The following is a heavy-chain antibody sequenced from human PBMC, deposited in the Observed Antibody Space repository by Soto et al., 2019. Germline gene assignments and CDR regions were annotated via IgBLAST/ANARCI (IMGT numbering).Heavy chain of an antibody. V-gene: IGHV4-59*01. CDR2: IYYSGST. Sequence: QVQLQESGPGLVKPSETLSLTCTVSGGSISSYYWSWIRQPPGKGLEWIAYIYYSGSTKYNPSLKSRVIISVDTSKNQLSLKLSSVTAADTAVYYCARDTYYYDTSGSRGGWFDPWGQGTLVSVSS. CDR1: GGSISSYY. D-gene: IGHD3-22*01. J-gene: IGHJ5*02. CDR3: ARDTYYYDTSGSRGGWFDP.